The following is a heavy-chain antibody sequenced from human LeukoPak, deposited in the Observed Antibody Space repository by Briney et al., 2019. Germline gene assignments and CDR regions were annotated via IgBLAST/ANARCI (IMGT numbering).Heavy chain of an antibody. D-gene: IGHD3-3*01. J-gene: IGHJ5*02. CDR2: VSYDGSNK. V-gene: IGHV3-30*04. CDR1: GFTFSNYV. CDR3: ARRLRGDFWSGFFNAADL. Sequence: GGSLRLSCAAYGFTFSNYVMHWVRQAPGKGLEWVAVVSYDGSNKYYADSVKGRFTISRDNSKNTLYLQMNSLRAEDTAVFYCARRLRGDFWSGFFNAADLWGQGTLVTVSS.